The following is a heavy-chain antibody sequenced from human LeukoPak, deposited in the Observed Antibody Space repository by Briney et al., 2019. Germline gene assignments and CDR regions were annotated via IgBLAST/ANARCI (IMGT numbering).Heavy chain of an antibody. CDR1: GGSISSGGYY. CDR3: ARDTVPGDSFDI. Sequence: SETLSLTCTVSGGSISSGGYYWSWIRQHPGKGLEWIGYIYYSGSTYYNPSLKSRVTISVDTSKNQFSLKLSSVTAADTAVYYCARDTVPGDSFDIWGQGTMVTVSS. V-gene: IGHV4-31*03. J-gene: IGHJ3*02. CDR2: IYYSGST.